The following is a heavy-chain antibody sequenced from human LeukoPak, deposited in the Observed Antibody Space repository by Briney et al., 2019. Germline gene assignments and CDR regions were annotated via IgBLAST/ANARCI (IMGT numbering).Heavy chain of an antibody. CDR2: ISSSSSYI. CDR1: GFTFSSYA. V-gene: IGHV3-21*01. CDR3: ARDLPYGMDV. J-gene: IGHJ6*02. Sequence: GGSLRLSCAASGFTFSSYAMSWVRQAPGKGLEWVSSISSSSSYIYYADSVKGRFTISRDNAKNSLYLQMNSLRAEDTAVYYCARDLPYGMDVWGQGTTVTVSS.